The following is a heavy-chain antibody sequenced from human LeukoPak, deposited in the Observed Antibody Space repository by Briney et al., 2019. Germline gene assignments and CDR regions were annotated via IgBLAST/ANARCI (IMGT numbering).Heavy chain of an antibody. J-gene: IGHJ4*02. CDR2: IIPIFGTA. CDR3: ARAGYSSSSRGYYFDY. D-gene: IGHD6-6*01. V-gene: IGHV1-69*05. CDR1: GGTFSSYA. Sequence: SVKVSCKASGGTFSSYAISWVRQAPGQGLEWMGGIIPIFGTANYAQKFQGRATITTDESTSTAYMELSSLRSEDTAVYYCARAGYSSSSRGYYFDYWGQGTLVTVSS.